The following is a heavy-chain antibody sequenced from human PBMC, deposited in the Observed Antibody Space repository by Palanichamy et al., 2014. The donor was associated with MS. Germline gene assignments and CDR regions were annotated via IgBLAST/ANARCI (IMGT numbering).Heavy chain of an antibody. CDR3: ARDIFPAAIGAFEI. V-gene: IGHV3-30-3*01. Sequence: QVHLVEVWGRAWVQPGRSLRLSCAASGFTFSNYAMHWIRQAPGRALEWVAVISYDSSNSYYGDSVKGRFTIIRDNSENTLFLQMNSLRVDDTAVYFCARDIFPAAIGAFEIWGQGTKVTVSS. J-gene: IGHJ3*02. CDR2: ISYDSSNS. D-gene: IGHD2-2*01. CDR1: GFTFSNYA.